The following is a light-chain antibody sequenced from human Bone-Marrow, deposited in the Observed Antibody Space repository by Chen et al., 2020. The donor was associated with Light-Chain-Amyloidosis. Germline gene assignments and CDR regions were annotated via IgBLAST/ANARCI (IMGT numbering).Light chain of an antibody. CDR1: SSDDGAYNY. V-gene: IGLV2-11*01. CDR2: DVN. J-gene: IGLJ2*01. Sequence: SAQAKPRTGSGAPGQSDAIYCTRTSSDDGAYNYVSWYQQHPDKARELILYDVNKRPSGVPDRFSGSKSGNTASLTISGLQAEDEGDYYCGSYTGRYSVVFGGGTKLTVL. CDR3: GSYTGRYSVV.